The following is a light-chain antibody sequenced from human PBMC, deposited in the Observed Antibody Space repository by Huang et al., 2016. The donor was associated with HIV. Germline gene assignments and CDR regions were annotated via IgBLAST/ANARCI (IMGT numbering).Light chain of an antibody. CDR2: GAS. Sequence: DIQLTQSPSSLSASVGVRVTITCRASQSMRKYLHWYQQKPGKAPKLLIYGASSLQSGIPSRLSGSGSGTDFTLTISSLQPEDFATYYCQQSYSTLLFTFGPGTKVDI. J-gene: IGKJ3*01. V-gene: IGKV1-39*01. CDR1: QSMRKY. CDR3: QQSYSTLLFT.